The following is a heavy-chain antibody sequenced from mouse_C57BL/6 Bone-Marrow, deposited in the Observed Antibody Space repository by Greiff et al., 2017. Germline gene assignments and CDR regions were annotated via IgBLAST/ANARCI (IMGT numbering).Heavy chain of an antibody. CDR2: IDPENGDT. Sequence: EVQLQQSGAELVRPGASVKLSCTASGFNIKDDYMHWVKQRPEQGLEWIGWIDPENGDTEYASKFQGKATITADTSSTSAYLQLSSLTSEDTAVYYCTVDGYYPFAYWGQGTLVTVSA. CDR3: TVDGYYPFAY. V-gene: IGHV14-4*01. J-gene: IGHJ3*01. D-gene: IGHD2-3*01. CDR1: GFNIKDDY.